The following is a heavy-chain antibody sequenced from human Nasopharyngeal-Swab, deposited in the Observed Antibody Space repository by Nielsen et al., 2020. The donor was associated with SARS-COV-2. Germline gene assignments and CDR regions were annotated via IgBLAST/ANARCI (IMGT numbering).Heavy chain of an antibody. V-gene: IGHV1-24*01. Sequence: ASVKVSCKVSGYTLTELSMHWVQQAPGKGLEWMGGFDPEDGETIYAQKFQGRVTMTEDTSTDTAYMELSSLRSEDTAVYYCATAPAAADATYYYYGMDVWGQGTTVTVSS. CDR3: ATAPAAADATYYYYGMDV. CDR2: FDPEDGET. J-gene: IGHJ6*02. CDR1: GYTLTELS. D-gene: IGHD6-13*01.